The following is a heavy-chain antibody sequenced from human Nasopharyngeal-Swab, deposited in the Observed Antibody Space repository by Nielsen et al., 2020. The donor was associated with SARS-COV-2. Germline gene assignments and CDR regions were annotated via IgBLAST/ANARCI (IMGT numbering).Heavy chain of an antibody. D-gene: IGHD5-18*01. V-gene: IGHV4-59*01. Sequence: SETLSLTCAVSGGSISTYYWSWIRMSPGKGLEWIGYIYYSGTTNYNPSVRSRPTISVDTSKNQVSLKLNSVTAADTAVYFCARGLRLQLFRGFYYYIDVWGKGTMVTVSS. CDR3: ARGLRLQLFRGFYYYIDV. J-gene: IGHJ6*03. CDR2: IYYSGTT. CDR1: GGSISTYY.